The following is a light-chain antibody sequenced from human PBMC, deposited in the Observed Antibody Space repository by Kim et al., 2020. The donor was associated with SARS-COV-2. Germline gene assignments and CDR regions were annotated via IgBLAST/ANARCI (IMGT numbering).Light chain of an antibody. CDR3: AAWDDSLRGVE. J-gene: IGLJ2*01. V-gene: IGLV1-44*01. CDR2: NNN. CDR1: SSNIGSHI. Sequence: ELTQPPSASGTPGQTVTISCSGSSSNIGSHIVNWYQQLPGSAPKLLIYNNNQRPSWVPDRFSGSKSGTSASLAISGLQSEDEADYYCAAWDDSLRGVEFGGGTQLTVL.